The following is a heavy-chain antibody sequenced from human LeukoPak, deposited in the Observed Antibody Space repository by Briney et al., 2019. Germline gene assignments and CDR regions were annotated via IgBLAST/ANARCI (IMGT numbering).Heavy chain of an antibody. CDR3: ARERGVSHPFDY. CDR2: IYSDGIST. J-gene: IGHJ4*02. CDR1: GFTFSSYW. Sequence: PGGSLRLSCAASGFTFSSYWMHWVRQAPGKGLVWVSRIYSDGISTSYADSVKGRFTISRDNAKNTLFLQINSLRAEDTAVYYCARERGVSHPFDYWGQGTLVTVSS. D-gene: IGHD2-21*01. V-gene: IGHV3-74*01.